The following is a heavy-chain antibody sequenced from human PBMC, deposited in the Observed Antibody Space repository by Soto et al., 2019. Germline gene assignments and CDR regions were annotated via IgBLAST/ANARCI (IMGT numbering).Heavy chain of an antibody. J-gene: IGHJ4*02. V-gene: IGHV4-30-4*01. CDR2: ISYRGST. CDR3: ATMGTPATGLYFFDY. Sequence: QVQLQESGPGLVKPSQTLSLTCTVSGGSISSGNYYWSWIRQPPGKGLEWIGFISYRGSTYYSTSLQSRVTISVDTSKSQFSLTLSFVTAADTAVYYCATMGTPATGLYFFDYWGQGSLVTVSS. CDR1: GGSISSGNYY. D-gene: IGHD2-15*01.